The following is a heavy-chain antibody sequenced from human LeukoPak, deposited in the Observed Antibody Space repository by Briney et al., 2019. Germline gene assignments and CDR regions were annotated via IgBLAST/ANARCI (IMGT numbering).Heavy chain of an antibody. J-gene: IGHJ4*02. V-gene: IGHV3-49*03. CDR2: IRSNTYGGTA. CDR1: GFTFGDYA. Sequence: GGSLRLSCTASGFTFGDYAMSWFRQAPGKGLEWVGFIRSNTYGGTAEYAASVKGRFTISRDDSKSIAYLQMNSLRTEDTAVYYCTKGDYHAYWGQGTLATVSS. CDR3: TKGDYHAY.